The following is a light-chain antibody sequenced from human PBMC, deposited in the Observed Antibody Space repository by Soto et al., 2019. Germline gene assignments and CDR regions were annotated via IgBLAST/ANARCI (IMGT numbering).Light chain of an antibody. CDR3: QKYHSAPPT. CDR2: GAS. V-gene: IGKV1-27*01. Sequence: DIQLTQSPSSLSASVGDRVTITCRASQDISNFVAWYQQKPGRVPKLLIFGASTLQSGVPPRFSGSGSGTDFTLAISSLQPEDGGTFYCQKYHSAPPTFGHGTRVEIQ. CDR1: QDISNF. J-gene: IGKJ1*01.